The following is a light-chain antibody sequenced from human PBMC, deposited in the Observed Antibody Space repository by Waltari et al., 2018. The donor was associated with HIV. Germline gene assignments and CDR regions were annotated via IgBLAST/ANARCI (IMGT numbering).Light chain of an antibody. Sequence: EIVLTQSPGTLSLSPGERATLSCRASQSVSSSYLAWYQQKPGQASRLLIYGASSRATGIPDRFSGSGSGTDFTLTISRLEPEDFAVYSCQQYGSSPYTFGQGTKLEIK. CDR3: QQYGSSPYT. V-gene: IGKV3-20*01. J-gene: IGKJ2*01. CDR1: QSVSSSY. CDR2: GAS.